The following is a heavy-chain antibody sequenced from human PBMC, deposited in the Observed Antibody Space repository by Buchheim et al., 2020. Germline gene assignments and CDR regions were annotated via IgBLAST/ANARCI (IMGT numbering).Heavy chain of an antibody. CDR1: GFTFSSYG. CDR3: ARGGIFGPRGMDV. D-gene: IGHD3-3*01. Sequence: QVQLVESGGGVVQPGRSLRLSCAASGFTFSSYGMHWVRQAPGKGLEWVAVIWYDGSNKYYADSVKGRFTISRDNSKNKLYLQMNSLRAEDTAVYYCARGGIFGPRGMDVWGQGTT. V-gene: IGHV3-33*01. CDR2: IWYDGSNK. J-gene: IGHJ6*02.